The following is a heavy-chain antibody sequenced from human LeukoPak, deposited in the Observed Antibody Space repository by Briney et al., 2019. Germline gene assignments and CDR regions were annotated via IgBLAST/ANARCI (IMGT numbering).Heavy chain of an antibody. V-gene: IGHV3-30*18. CDR2: ISYDGSHK. D-gene: IGHD3-22*01. Sequence: GRSLRLSSAASGFTFSTYGIEWVRQAPGKGLEWGSVISYDGSHKSYADYVQGRFPIYRDNSNHTLYLQMNSLRAEDTAVYYCAKSLVVTENDYYYYGMDVWGQGTTVTVSS. J-gene: IGHJ6*02. CDR3: AKSLVVTENDYYYYGMDV. CDR1: GFTFSTYG.